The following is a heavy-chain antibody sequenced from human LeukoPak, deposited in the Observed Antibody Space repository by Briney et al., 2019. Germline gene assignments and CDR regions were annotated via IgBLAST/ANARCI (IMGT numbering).Heavy chain of an antibody. CDR1: GFPVSNNY. Sequence: GGSLRLSCAASGFPVSNNYMSWVRQAPGKGLEWVSVIHSGGGTYYSDSVKGRFTISRDKSKNTLYLQMNNLRAEDTAVYYCARGRGYGAYDWNDYWGQGTLVTVSS. J-gene: IGHJ4*02. CDR3: ARGRGYGAYDWNDY. D-gene: IGHD5-12*01. CDR2: IHSGGGT. V-gene: IGHV3-53*01.